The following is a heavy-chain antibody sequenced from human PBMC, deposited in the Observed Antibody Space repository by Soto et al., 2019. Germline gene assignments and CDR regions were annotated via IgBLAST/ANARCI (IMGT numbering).Heavy chain of an antibody. CDR3: AASSSITAAGYCKF. Sequence: QVQLVQSGAEVKEPGSSVKVSCKATGDLFNNYAFNWVRQAPGQGLEWIGRISPLFSTTNYAQKFEGRVTIGADELTTIVYLEMSNLESEDTAMYYCAASSSITAAGYCKFWGQRTLDTV. D-gene: IGHD6-13*01. J-gene: IGHJ4*02. V-gene: IGHV1-69*01. CDR1: GDLFNNYA. CDR2: ISPLFSTT.